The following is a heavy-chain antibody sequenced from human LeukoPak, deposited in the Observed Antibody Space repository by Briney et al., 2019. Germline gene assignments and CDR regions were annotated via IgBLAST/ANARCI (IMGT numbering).Heavy chain of an antibody. Sequence: ASVKVSCKASAYSFTDYYIHLVRQAPGQGLEWMGRINPNTGVTDYAQIFKGRVTMTRDTSISTAYMELSRLGSDDTAVYYCARSSPTYYFDSSGYYYGDYWGQGTLVTVSS. CDR3: ARSSPTYYFDSSGYYYGDY. J-gene: IGHJ4*02. CDR2: INPNTGVT. V-gene: IGHV1-2*06. CDR1: AYSFTDYY. D-gene: IGHD3-22*01.